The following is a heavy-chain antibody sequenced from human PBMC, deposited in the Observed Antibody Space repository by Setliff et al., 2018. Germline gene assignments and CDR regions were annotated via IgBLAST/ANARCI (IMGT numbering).Heavy chain of an antibody. Sequence: VASVKVSCKASGYSFSTYAMHWVRQAPGQRLEWMGWINGGNGNTKYSQKFQGRITITRDTSASTAYMEMSSLRSEDTAVYYCARATLTIFGVVTPFDYWGQGTLVTVSS. CDR1: GYSFSTYA. V-gene: IGHV1-3*01. CDR2: INGGNGNT. J-gene: IGHJ4*02. D-gene: IGHD3-3*01. CDR3: ARATLTIFGVVTPFDY.